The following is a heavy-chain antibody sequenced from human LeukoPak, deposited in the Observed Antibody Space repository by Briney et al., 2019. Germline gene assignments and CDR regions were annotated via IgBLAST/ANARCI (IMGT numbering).Heavy chain of an antibody. Sequence: SQTLSLTCAISGDRVSSNSAAWNWIRQSPSRGLEWLGRTYFRSKWYNDYAVSVKSRISISADTSKNHFSLQLSSVTPDDTAVYYCVRGTGSFGSWGQGTLVTVSS. CDR2: TYFRSKWYN. D-gene: IGHD7-27*01. CDR1: GDRVSSNSAA. V-gene: IGHV6-1*01. J-gene: IGHJ4*02. CDR3: VRGTGSFGS.